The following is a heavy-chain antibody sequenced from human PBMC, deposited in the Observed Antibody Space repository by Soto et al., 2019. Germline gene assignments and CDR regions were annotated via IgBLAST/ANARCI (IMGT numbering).Heavy chain of an antibody. V-gene: IGHV1-69*01. CDR3: ARDQAAHVDTAMDFDY. Sequence: QVQLVQSGAEVKKPESSVKVSCKASGGTFSSYAISWVRQAPGQGLEWMGGIIPIFGTANYAQKFQGRVTITADESTSTAYMELSSLRSEDTAVYYCARDQAAHVDTAMDFDYWGQGTLVTVSS. CDR2: IIPIFGTA. D-gene: IGHD5-18*01. CDR1: GGTFSSYA. J-gene: IGHJ4*02.